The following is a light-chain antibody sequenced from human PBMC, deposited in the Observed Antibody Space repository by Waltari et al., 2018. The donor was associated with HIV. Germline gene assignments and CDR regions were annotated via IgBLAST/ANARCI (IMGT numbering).Light chain of an antibody. Sequence: SYELTQPFSVSVALGQTARITCGGSNIGTQDVHWYQQKPGQAPLLLIFNDIHRPPGVPERFSASKSRNMATLTIIGAQAGDEAAYYCQVWHYTVVFGGGTKVTVL. CDR1: NIGTQD. J-gene: IGLJ2*01. CDR3: QVWHYTVV. CDR2: NDI. V-gene: IGLV3-9*01.